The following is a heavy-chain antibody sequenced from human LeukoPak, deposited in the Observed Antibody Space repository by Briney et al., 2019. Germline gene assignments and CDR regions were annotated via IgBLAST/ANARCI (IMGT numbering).Heavy chain of an antibody. Sequence: ASVKVSCKVSGYTLTELSMHWVRQAPGQGLEWMGWINTNTGNPTYAQGFTGRFVFSLDTSVSTAYLQISSLKAEDTAVYYCAREALRFLEWFSHPVDVWGQGATVTVSS. D-gene: IGHD3-3*01. V-gene: IGHV7-4-1*02. CDR3: AREALRFLEWFSHPVDV. CDR1: GYTLTELS. CDR2: INTNTGNP. J-gene: IGHJ6*02.